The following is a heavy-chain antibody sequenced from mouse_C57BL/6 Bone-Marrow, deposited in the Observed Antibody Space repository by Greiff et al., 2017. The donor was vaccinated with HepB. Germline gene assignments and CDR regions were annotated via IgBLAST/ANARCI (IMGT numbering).Heavy chain of an antibody. CDR3: ARPTVVVRFRY. Sequence: EVQLQQSGPELVKPGASVKISCKASGYTFTDYYMNWVKQSHGKSLEWIGDINPNNGGTSYNQKFKGKATLTVDKSSSTAYMELRSLTSEDSAVYYCARPTVVVRFRYWGQGTTLTVSS. J-gene: IGHJ2*01. D-gene: IGHD1-1*01. CDR1: GYTFTDYY. V-gene: IGHV1-26*01. CDR2: INPNNGGT.